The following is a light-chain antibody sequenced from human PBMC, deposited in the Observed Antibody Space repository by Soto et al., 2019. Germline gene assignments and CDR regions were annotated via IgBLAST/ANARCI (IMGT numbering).Light chain of an antibody. CDR1: SSDVGTYKY. Sequence: QSALTQPASVSGSPGQSITISCTGTSSDVGTYKYVSWYQQQPGKAPKLMIYDVSNRPSGVSNRFSDSKSGNTASLTISGLQAEDEADYYCNSYTTSSTLVFGTGTKVTVL. CDR2: DVS. J-gene: IGLJ1*01. CDR3: NSYTTSSTLV. V-gene: IGLV2-14*03.